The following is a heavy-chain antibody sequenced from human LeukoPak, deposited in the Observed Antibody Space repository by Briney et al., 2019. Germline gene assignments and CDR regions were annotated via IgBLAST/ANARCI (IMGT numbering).Heavy chain of an antibody. V-gene: IGHV3-23*01. Sequence: GGSLRLSCAASGFTFSSYAMGWVRQAPGKGLEWVSAIDSGGSTWYADSVKGRFTISRDNSKNTLYLQTNSLRAEDTAVYCCAKDFFSGWAIDYWGQGTLVTVSS. CDR2: IDSGGST. CDR1: GFTFSSYA. J-gene: IGHJ4*02. CDR3: AKDFFSGWAIDY. D-gene: IGHD6-19*01.